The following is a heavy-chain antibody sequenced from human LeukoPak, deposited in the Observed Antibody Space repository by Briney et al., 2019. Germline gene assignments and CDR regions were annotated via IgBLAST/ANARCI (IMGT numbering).Heavy chain of an antibody. V-gene: IGHV4-59*01. CDR3: ARVPAAPVSGWFDP. CDR2: IYYSGST. J-gene: IGHJ5*02. D-gene: IGHD2-2*01. Sequence: SETLSLTCTVSGGSISSYYWSWIRQPLGKGLEWIGYIYYSGSTNYNPSLKSRVTISVDTSKNQFSLKLSSVTAADTAVYYCARVPAAPVSGWFDPWGQGTLVTVSS. CDR1: GGSISSYY.